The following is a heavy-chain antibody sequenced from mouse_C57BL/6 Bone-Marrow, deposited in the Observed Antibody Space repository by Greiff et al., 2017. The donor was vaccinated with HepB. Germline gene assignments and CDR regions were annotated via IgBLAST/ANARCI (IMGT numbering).Heavy chain of an antibody. J-gene: IGHJ2*01. CDR2: ISSGSSTI. CDR3: ARNYGSDY. D-gene: IGHD1-1*01. V-gene: IGHV5-17*01. Sequence: EVKLMESGGGLVKPGGSLKLSCAASGFTFSDYGMHWVRQAPEKGLEWVAYISSGSSTIYYADSVKGRFTISRDNAKNTLFLQMTSLRSEDTAMYYCARNYGSDYWGQGTTLTVSS. CDR1: GFTFSDYG.